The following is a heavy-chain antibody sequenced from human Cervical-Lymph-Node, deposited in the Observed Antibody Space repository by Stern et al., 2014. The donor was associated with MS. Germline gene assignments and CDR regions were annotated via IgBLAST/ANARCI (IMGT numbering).Heavy chain of an antibody. Sequence: VQLEESGAEVKKPGSSVKVSCKASGGTFSSYSIGWVRQAPGQGLEWMGGIIPIFGTANYEQKFPVSATITADESTSTAYMELSSLRSEDTAVYDCARDQGPGGVEFDPWGQGTLVTVSS. CDR1: GGTFSSYS. J-gene: IGHJ5*02. D-gene: IGHD5-24*01. CDR2: IIPIFGTA. V-gene: IGHV1-69*01. CDR3: ARDQGPGGVEFDP.